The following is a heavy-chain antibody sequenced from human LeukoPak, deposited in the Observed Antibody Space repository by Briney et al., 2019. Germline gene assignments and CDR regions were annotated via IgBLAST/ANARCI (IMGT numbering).Heavy chain of an antibody. CDR1: GYTFTSYY. V-gene: IGHV1-24*01. D-gene: IGHD1-1*01. J-gene: IGHJ4*02. CDR2: FDPEDGET. Sequence: ASVKVSCKASGYTFTSYYMHWVRQAPGKGLEWMGGFDPEDGETIYAQKFQGRVTMTEDTSTDTAYMELSSLRSEDTAVYYCATEGTTGTTHYHYWGQGTLVTVSS. CDR3: ATEGTTGTTHYHY.